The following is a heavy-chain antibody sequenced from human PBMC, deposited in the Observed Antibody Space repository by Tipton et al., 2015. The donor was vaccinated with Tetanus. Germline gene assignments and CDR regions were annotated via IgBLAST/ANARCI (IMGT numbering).Heavy chain of an antibody. CDR2: IFYTGST. J-gene: IGHJ4*02. Sequence: TLSLTCTVSGGSISSSRYYWGWVRQPPGKGLEWIGSIFYTGSTYYNPSLKSRVTMSVDTSKNQFSLSLRSVTAADRAVFYCAGLYYYDSASYPLYWGQGTLVTASS. CDR3: AGLYYYDSASYPLY. V-gene: IGHV4-39*01. D-gene: IGHD3-10*01. CDR1: GGSISSSRYY.